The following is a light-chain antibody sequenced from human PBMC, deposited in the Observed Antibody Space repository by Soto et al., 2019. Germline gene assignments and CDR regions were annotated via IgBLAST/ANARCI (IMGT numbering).Light chain of an antibody. CDR2: DGS. J-gene: IGKJ3*01. CDR3: HQYGNWPPT. Sequence: VMTQTPAALSVSPGETATLSCRASRSVNSNLAWYQQKPGQAPRLLIYDGSTRATGFPARFSGSGSGTEFTLTISGLQSEDFALYYCHQYGNWPPTFGHGTKVDV. CDR1: RSVNSN. V-gene: IGKV3-15*01.